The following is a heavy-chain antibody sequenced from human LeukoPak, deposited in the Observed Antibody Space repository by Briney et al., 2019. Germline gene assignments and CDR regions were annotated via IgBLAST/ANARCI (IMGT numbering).Heavy chain of an antibody. CDR1: GYTFTSYG. J-gene: IGHJ2*01. CDR3: AREAGAYCGGDCYSQPFKYWYFDL. Sequence: GASVKVSCKASGYTFTSYGISWVRRAPGQGLEWMGWISGYNGNPNCAQNLQGRVTMTTDTSTSTVYMELSSLRSEDTAVYYCAREAGAYCGGDCYSQPFKYWYFDLWGRGTLVTVSS. D-gene: IGHD2-21*02. V-gene: IGHV1-18*01. CDR2: ISGYNGNP.